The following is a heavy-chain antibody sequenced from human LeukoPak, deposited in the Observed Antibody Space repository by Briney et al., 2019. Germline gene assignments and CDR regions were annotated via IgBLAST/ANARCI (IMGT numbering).Heavy chain of an antibody. CDR1: GYTFTSYA. D-gene: IGHD4-17*01. CDR2: INAGNGNT. Sequence: ASVKVSCKASGYTFTSYAMHWVRQAPGQRLEWMGWINAGNGNTKYSQKFQGRVTITRDTSASTAYMELSSLRSEDTAVYYCARRADYGDYGDLFYFDYWGQGTLVTVSS. CDR3: ARRADYGDYGDLFYFDY. J-gene: IGHJ4*02. V-gene: IGHV1-3*01.